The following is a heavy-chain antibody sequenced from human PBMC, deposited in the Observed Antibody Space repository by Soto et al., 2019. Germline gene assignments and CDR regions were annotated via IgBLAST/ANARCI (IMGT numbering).Heavy chain of an antibody. J-gene: IGHJ6*02. D-gene: IGHD2-8*01. CDR3: ARERPKWGMPGMDV. CDR1: GGSISSGGYY. V-gene: IGHV4-31*03. Sequence: PSETLSLTCTVSGGSISSGGYYWSWIRQHPGKGLEWIGYIYYSGSTYYNPSLKSRVTISVDTSKNQFSLKLSSVTAADTAVYYCARERPKWGMPGMDVWGQGTTVTVSS. CDR2: IYYSGST.